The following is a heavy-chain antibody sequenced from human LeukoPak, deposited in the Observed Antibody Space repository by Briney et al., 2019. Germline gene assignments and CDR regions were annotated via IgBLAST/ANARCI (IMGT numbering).Heavy chain of an antibody. Sequence: ASVKVSCKASGGTLSNYAISWVRQAPGQGLEWMGWINPNSGGTNYAQKFQGRVTMTRDTSISTAYMELSRLRSDDTAVYYCARVSSSSIAVAGTRGGLGYWGQGTLVTVSS. D-gene: IGHD6-19*01. CDR3: ARVSSSSIAVAGTRGGLGY. J-gene: IGHJ4*02. V-gene: IGHV1-2*02. CDR2: INPNSGGT. CDR1: GGTLSNYA.